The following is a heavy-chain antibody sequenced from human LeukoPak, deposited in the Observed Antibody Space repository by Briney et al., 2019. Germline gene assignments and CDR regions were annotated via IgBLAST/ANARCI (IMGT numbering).Heavy chain of an antibody. CDR2: IKPDGSET. CDR1: GFTFSRYW. CDR3: AKCPRGVVVPAAIGNWFDP. J-gene: IGHJ5*02. V-gene: IGHV3-7*03. D-gene: IGHD2-2*02. Sequence: GGSLRLSCAGSGFTFSRYWMSWVRQAPGKGPEWVANIKPDGSETYYVDSVKGRFTISRDNSKNTLYLQMNSLRAEDTAVYYCAKCPRGVVVPAAIGNWFDPWGQGTLVTVSS.